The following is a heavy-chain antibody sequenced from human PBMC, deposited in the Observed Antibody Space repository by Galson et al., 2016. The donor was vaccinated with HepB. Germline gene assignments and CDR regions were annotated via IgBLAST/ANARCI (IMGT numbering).Heavy chain of an antibody. CDR2: ISADNFNT. D-gene: IGHD2-2*01. V-gene: IGHV1-18*01. CDR3: VRDRPDPPYASNPRAAPADF. CDR1: GYTFTNYG. J-gene: IGHJ4*02. Sequence: SVKVSCKASGYTFTNYGITWVRQAPGQGLEWLGWISADNFNTDYAEKFQGRVTMTKDTSTSTAYMEMRSLRSDDTAVYYCVRDRPDPPYASNPRAAPADFWGQGTLVTVSS.